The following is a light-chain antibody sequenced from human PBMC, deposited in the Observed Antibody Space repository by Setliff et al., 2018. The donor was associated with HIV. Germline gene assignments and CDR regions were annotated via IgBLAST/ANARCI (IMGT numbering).Light chain of an antibody. CDR2: NVD. V-gene: IGLV2-14*03. J-gene: IGLJ1*01. Sequence: QSALTQPASVSGSPGQSITISCTGTTRDVGGGQGYVSWYQHFPGKAPKLLLYNVDKRPSWISNRFSGSKSGNTASPTISGLQAEDESDYYCCSFTYLNTYVFGTGTKVTVL. CDR3: CSFTYLNTYV. CDR1: TRDVGGGQGY.